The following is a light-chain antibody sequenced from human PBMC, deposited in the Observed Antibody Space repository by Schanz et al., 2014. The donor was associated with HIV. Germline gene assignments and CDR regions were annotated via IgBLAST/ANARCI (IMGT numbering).Light chain of an antibody. J-gene: IGLJ3*02. Sequence: QPALTQPASVSGSPGQSITISCTGTSSDVGGYNYVSWYQQHPGKAPKLMIYDVSNRPSGVSNRFSGSKSGNTASLTISGLQAEDEADYYCSSYLVRNTVMFGGGTKLTVL. CDR2: DVS. CDR3: SSYLVRNTVM. CDR1: SSDVGGYNY. V-gene: IGLV2-14*03.